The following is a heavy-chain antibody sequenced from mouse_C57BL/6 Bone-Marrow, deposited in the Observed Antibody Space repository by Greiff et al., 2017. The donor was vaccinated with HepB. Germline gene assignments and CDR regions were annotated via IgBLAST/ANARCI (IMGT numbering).Heavy chain of an antibody. CDR1: GFNIKDYY. J-gene: IGHJ4*01. CDR3: AGSSFPYAMGY. CDR2: IDPEDGET. V-gene: IGHV14-2*01. Sequence: EVQLQQSGAELVKPGASVKLSCTASGFNIKDYYMHWVKQRTEQGLEWIGRIDPEDGETKYAPKFQGTATRTAETSSNTAYRQLSGLTSEDTAVYYWAGSSFPYAMGYWGQGTSVTVSS. D-gene: IGHD1-1*01.